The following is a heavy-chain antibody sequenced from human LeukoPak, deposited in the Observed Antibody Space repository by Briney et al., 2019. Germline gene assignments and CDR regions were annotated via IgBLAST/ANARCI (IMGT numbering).Heavy chain of an antibody. CDR3: AKGNRYYDSSGYYYFDY. D-gene: IGHD3-22*01. J-gene: IGHJ4*02. V-gene: IGHV3-23*01. CDR1: GFTFSSYD. Sequence: GGSLRLSCAASGFTFSSYDMSWVRQAPGKGLEWVSAISGSGGSTYYADSVKGRFTISRDNSKNTLYLQMNSLRAEDTAVYYCAKGNRYYDSSGYYYFDYWGQGALVTVSS. CDR2: ISGSGGST.